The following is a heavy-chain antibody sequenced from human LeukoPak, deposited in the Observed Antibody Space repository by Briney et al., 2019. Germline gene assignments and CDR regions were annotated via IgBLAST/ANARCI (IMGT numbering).Heavy chain of an antibody. CDR2: IYSDNT. CDR3: ARRAGAYSHPYDY. CDR1: GFTVSSNS. D-gene: IGHD4/OR15-4a*01. Sequence: GGSLRLSCTVSGFTVSSNSMSWVRQAPGKGLEWASFIYSDNTHYSDSVKGRFTISRDNSKNTLYLQMNSLRAEDTAVYYCARRAGAYSHPYDYWGQGTLVTVSS. J-gene: IGHJ4*02. V-gene: IGHV3-53*01.